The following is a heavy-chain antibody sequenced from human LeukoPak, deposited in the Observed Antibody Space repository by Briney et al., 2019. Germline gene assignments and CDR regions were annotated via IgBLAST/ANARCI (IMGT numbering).Heavy chain of an antibody. CDR1: GFTLPGHT. V-gene: IGHV3-23*01. CDR2: IGGRDDRT. D-gene: IGHD3-9*01. Sequence: GGSLRLSCAASGFTLPGHTMTWLRQAPGKGLEWVSIIGGRDDRTYYADFVKGRFTISRDNSKNILYLQMNNLRAEDTAVYYCAKSPKPLHDLLRCYKWGQGTLVTVSS. CDR3: AKSPKPLHDLLRCYK. J-gene: IGHJ4*02.